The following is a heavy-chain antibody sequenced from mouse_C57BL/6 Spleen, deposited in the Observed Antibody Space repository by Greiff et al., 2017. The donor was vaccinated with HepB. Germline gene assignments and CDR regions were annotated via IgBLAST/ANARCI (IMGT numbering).Heavy chain of an antibody. J-gene: IGHJ2*01. CDR3: ARGAVIPRFDY. CDR2: IEPSDSYT. Sequence: VQLQQPGAELVRPGTSVKLSCKASGYTFTRYWMHWVKQRPGQGLEWIGVIEPSDSYTNYNQKFKGTTTLTVDTSSSTAYMQLSSLTSEDSAVYYCARGAVIPRFDYWGQGTTLTVSS. V-gene: IGHV1-59*01. D-gene: IGHD1-1*01. CDR1: GYTFTRYW.